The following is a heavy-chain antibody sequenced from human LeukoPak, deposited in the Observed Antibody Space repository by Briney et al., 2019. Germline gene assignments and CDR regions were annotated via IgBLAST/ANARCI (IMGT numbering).Heavy chain of an antibody. J-gene: IGHJ3*02. D-gene: IGHD2-21*01. CDR1: GYTFTSYA. CDR3: ARVDIVVVSARAFDI. V-gene: IGHV1-8*02. CDR2: MNPNSGNT. Sequence: GASVKVSCKASGYTFTSYAMNWVRQATGQGLEWMGWMNPNSGNTGYAQKFQGRVTMTRDTSISTAYMELSRLRSDDTAVYYCARVDIVVVSARAFDIWGQGTMVTVSS.